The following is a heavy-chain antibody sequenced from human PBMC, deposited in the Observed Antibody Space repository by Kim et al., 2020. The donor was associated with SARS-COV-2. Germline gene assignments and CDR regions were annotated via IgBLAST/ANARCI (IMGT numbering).Heavy chain of an antibody. CDR1: GFTFSSYG. CDR2: IWYDGSNK. D-gene: IGHD2-8*01. Sequence: GGSLRLSCAASGFTFSSYGMHWVRQAPGKGLEWVAVIWYDGSNKYYADSVKGRFTISRDNSKNTLYLQMNSLRAEDTAVYYCAREGSPPGVYYYYYMDVWGKGTTVTVSS. CDR3: AREGSPPGVYYYYYMDV. V-gene: IGHV3-33*01. J-gene: IGHJ6*03.